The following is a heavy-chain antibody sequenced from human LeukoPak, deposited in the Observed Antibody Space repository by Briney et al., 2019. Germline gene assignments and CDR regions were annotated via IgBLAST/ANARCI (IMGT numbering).Heavy chain of an antibody. D-gene: IGHD1-26*01. V-gene: IGHV3-74*01. Sequence: GGSLRLSCVASGFTFSNYWMHWVRQAPGKGLVWVSRINSGGSSTSYADSVKGRFTISRDNTKNTLFLQMNSLRAEDTAVYYYARHIGVAGSGSYDYWGQGALVTVSS. CDR2: INSGGSST. CDR1: GFTFSNYW. J-gene: IGHJ4*02. CDR3: ARHIGVAGSGSYDY.